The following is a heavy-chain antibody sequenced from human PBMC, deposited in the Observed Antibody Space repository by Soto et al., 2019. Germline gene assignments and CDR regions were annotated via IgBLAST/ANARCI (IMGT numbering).Heavy chain of an antibody. CDR3: ARGPTTVTNLQPEYYYYYMDV. J-gene: IGHJ6*03. CDR1: GGSFSGYY. CDR2: INHSGST. D-gene: IGHD4-17*01. V-gene: IGHV4-34*01. Sequence: QVQLQQWGAGLLKPSETLSLTCAVYGGSFSGYYWSWIRQPPGKGLEWIGEINHSGSTNYNPSLKSRVTISVDTSKNQFSLKLSSVTAADTAVYYCARGPTTVTNLQPEYYYYYMDVWGKGTTVTVSS.